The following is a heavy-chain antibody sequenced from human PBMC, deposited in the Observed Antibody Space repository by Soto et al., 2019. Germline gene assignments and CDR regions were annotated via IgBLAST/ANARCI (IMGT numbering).Heavy chain of an antibody. D-gene: IGHD3-22*01. Sequence: SATLSLTCTVSGGSSSSGGYYWSWIRQHTGKGLEWSGYIYYSGSTYYSPSLKSRVTISVDTSKNQFSLKLSSVTAADTAVYYCSRVILSEYFQHWGQGTLVTVSS. CDR2: IYYSGST. CDR3: SRVILSEYFQH. CDR1: GGSSSSGGYY. J-gene: IGHJ1*01. V-gene: IGHV4-31*03.